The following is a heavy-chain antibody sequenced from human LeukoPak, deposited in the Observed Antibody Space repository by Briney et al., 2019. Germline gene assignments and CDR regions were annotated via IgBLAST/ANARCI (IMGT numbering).Heavy chain of an antibody. CDR3: ARLTNLAVAGPFDY. J-gene: IGHJ4*02. Sequence: GESLKISCKGSGYSSTSYLIGWVRQMPGKGLEWMGIIYPGDSDTRYSPSFQGQVTISADKSISTAYLQWSSLKTSDTAMYYCARLTNLAVAGPFDYWGQGTLVTVSS. D-gene: IGHD6-19*01. CDR1: GYSSTSYL. V-gene: IGHV5-51*01. CDR2: IYPGDSDT.